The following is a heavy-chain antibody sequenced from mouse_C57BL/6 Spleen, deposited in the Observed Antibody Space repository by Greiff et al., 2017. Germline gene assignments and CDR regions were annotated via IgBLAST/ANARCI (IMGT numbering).Heavy chain of an antibody. J-gene: IGHJ4*01. CDR3: AIHVGAMDY. V-gene: IGHV1-54*01. D-gene: IGHD4-1*01. Sequence: QVQLQQSGAELVRPGTSVKVSCKASGYAFTNYLIEWVKQRPGQGLEWIGVINPGSGGTNYNEKLKGKATLTADKSSSTAYMQLSSLTSEDSAVYIYAIHVGAMDYWGQGTSVTVSS. CDR1: GYAFTNYL. CDR2: INPGSGGT.